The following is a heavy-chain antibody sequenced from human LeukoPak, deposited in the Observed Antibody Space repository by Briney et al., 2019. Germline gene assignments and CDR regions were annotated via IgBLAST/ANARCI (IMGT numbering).Heavy chain of an antibody. CDR1: GYSFTSYW. V-gene: IGHV5-51*01. J-gene: IGHJ6*02. Sequence: GESLKISCKGSGYSFTSYWIGWVRQMPGKGLEWMGIIYPGDSDTRYSPSFRGQVTMSADKSVSTAYLQWNSLKASDTAMYYCATGVHSGSWVEFGYYYCLDVWGQGTTVTVS. CDR2: IYPGDSDT. CDR3: ATGVHSGSWVEFGYYYCLDV. D-gene: IGHD6-13*01.